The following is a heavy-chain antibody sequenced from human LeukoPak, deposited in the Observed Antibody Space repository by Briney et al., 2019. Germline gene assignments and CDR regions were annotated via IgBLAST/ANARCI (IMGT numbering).Heavy chain of an antibody. D-gene: IGHD6-13*01. CDR3: ATFIAAAGKFDY. Sequence: PSETLSLTCTVSGGSISSYYWSWIRQPPGKGLEWIGYIYYSGSPNYNPSLKSRVTISVDTSKYQLSLKLSSVMAADTAVYYCATFIAAAGKFDYWGQGTLVTVSS. V-gene: IGHV4-59*01. CDR2: IYYSGSP. J-gene: IGHJ4*02. CDR1: GGSISSYY.